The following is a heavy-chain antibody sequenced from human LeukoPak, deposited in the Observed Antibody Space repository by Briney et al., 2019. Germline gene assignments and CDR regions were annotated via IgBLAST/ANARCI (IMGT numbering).Heavy chain of an antibody. Sequence: PGGSLRLSCGASGFTFSDYYMTWIRQAPGKGLEWVSYISTSGSTIYYADSVKGRFTMSRDNAKNSLYLQMNSLRAEDTAVYYCARDKVWFGELSSHLDYWGQGTLVTVSS. CDR3: ARDKVWFGELSSHLDY. CDR1: GFTFSDYY. V-gene: IGHV3-11*04. CDR2: ISTSGSTI. D-gene: IGHD3-10*01. J-gene: IGHJ4*02.